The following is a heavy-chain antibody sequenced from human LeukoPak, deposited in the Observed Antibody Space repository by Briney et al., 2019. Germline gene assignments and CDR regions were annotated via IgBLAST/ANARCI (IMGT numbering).Heavy chain of an antibody. CDR3: ARRQVGANPINKYYFDY. Sequence: SETLSLTCTVSGGSISSYYWSWIRQPPGKGLEWIGYIYYSGSTNYNPSLKSRVTISVDTSKNQFSLKLSSVTAADTAVYYCARRQVGANPINKYYFDYWGQGTLVTVSS. V-gene: IGHV4-59*12. CDR1: GGSISSYY. CDR2: IYYSGST. D-gene: IGHD1-26*01. J-gene: IGHJ4*02.